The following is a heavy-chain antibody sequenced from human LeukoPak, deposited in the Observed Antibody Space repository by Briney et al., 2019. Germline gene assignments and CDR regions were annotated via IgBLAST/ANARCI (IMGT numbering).Heavy chain of an antibody. D-gene: IGHD2-2*02. CDR1: GFTFSGYA. CDR3: TTEEVPAAIRGYYYYGMDV. V-gene: IGHV3-15*01. J-gene: IGHJ6*02. Sequence: GGSLRLSCAASGFTFSGYAMTWVRQAPGKGLEWVGRIKSKTDGGTTDYAAPVKGRFTISRDDSKNTLYLQMNSLKTEDTAVYYCTTEEVPAAIRGYYYYGMDVWGQGTTVTVSS. CDR2: IKSKTDGGTT.